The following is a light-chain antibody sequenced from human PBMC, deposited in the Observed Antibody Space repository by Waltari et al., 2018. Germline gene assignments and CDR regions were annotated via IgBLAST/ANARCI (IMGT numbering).Light chain of an antibody. J-gene: IGLJ2*01. Sequence: QSALTQPASVSGSPGHSITISCTGTRSDVGGYNYVSWYEQHPGKAPKLMIYDVSTRPAGVSNRFSGSKSCNTASLTISGLQAEDEADYSCSSYTSSSTLIFGGGTKLTVL. CDR3: SSYTSSSTLI. CDR2: DVS. V-gene: IGLV2-14*03. CDR1: RSDVGGYNY.